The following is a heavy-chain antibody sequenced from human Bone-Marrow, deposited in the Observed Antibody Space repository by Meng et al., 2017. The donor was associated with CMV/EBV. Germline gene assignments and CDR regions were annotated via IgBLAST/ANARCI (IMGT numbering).Heavy chain of an antibody. D-gene: IGHD4-11*01. J-gene: IGHJ4*02. CDR3: ARGVYSNYAS. Sequence: GGSLRLSCAVSGFTFSNYAMSWIRQAPGKGLEWVSAITASGGSTYYADSVKGRFTISRDNSKDTVSMQMNSLRAEDTAMYYCARGVYSNYASWGQGTLVTVDS. CDR1: GFTFSNYA. V-gene: IGHV3-23*01. CDR2: ITASGGST.